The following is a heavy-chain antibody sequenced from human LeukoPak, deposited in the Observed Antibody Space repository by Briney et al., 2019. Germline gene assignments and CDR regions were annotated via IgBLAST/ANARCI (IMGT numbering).Heavy chain of an antibody. CDR3: VRDMGYYDKV. J-gene: IGHJ4*02. CDR1: GFTFTTYW. Sequence: GGSMRLACVASGFTFTTYWMHWVRQAPGKGLVWVSRINGDGSNSNYADSVKGRFTISRDNARNTLYLQMNSLRAEDTAVYYCVRDMGYYDKVWGQGTLVTVSS. D-gene: IGHD3-22*01. V-gene: IGHV3-74*01. CDR2: INGDGSNS.